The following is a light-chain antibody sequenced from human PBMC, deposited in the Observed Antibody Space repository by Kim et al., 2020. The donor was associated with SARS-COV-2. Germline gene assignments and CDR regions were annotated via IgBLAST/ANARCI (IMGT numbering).Light chain of an antibody. CDR3: NSRDSSGDHVV. J-gene: IGLJ3*02. CDR1: SLRSYY. CDR2: GKN. V-gene: IGLV3-19*01. Sequence: ALGQTVRITCQGDSLRSYYASWYQQKPGQAPVLVIYGKNNRPSGIPDRFAGSSSGNTASLTITGAQAEDEADYYCNSRDSSGDHVVFGGGTQLTVL.